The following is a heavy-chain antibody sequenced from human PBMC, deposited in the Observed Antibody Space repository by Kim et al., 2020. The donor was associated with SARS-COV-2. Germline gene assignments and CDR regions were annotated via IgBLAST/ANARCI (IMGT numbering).Heavy chain of an antibody. CDR3: ARGQYSGFDI. CDR2: WSN. V-gene: IGHV6-1*01. D-gene: IGHD2-21*01. Sequence: WSNDYAVSVKSRIIINLDTSKNQFSLQLNSVSPEDTAVYYCARGQYSGFDIWGQGTMVTVSS. J-gene: IGHJ3*02.